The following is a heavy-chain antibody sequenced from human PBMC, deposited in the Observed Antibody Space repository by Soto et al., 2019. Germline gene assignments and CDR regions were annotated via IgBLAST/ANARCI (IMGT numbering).Heavy chain of an antibody. CDR3: TRGSYYYDGSGLD. Sequence: SETLSLTCTVSGGSISSYYWSWIRQPPGKGLEWIGYIYYSGSTNYNPSLKSRVTISVDTSKNQFSLKLSSVTAADMAVYYCTRGSYYYDGSGLDWGQGTLVTVSS. CDR2: IYYSGST. V-gene: IGHV4-59*01. D-gene: IGHD3-22*01. CDR1: GGSISSYY. J-gene: IGHJ4*02.